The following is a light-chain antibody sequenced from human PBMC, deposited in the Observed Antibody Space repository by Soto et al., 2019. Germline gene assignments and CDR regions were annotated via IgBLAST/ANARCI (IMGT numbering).Light chain of an antibody. Sequence: QSALTQPPSASGSPGQSVTISCTGTSNDVGGYNYVSWYQQHPGKAPKVMIYEVSKRPSGVPDRFSGSNSGNTASLTVSGLQAEDEADYYCSSYAGSNNWVFGGGTKLTVL. CDR2: EVS. J-gene: IGLJ3*02. CDR1: SNDVGGYNY. CDR3: SSYAGSNNWV. V-gene: IGLV2-8*01.